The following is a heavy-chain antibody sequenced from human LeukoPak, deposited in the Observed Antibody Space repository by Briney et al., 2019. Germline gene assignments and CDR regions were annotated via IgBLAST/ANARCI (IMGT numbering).Heavy chain of an antibody. CDR1: GDSISSYY. J-gene: IGHJ5*02. D-gene: IGHD1-1*01. CDR3: AREGTAGTNLNWFDP. CDR2: IYYSGST. V-gene: IGHV4-59*01. Sequence: SETLSLTCTVSGDSISSYYWSWIRQPPGKGLEWIGYIYYSGSTNYNPSLKSRVTISVDTSKNQFPLKLSSVTAADTAVYYCAREGTAGTNLNWFDPWGQGTLVTVSS.